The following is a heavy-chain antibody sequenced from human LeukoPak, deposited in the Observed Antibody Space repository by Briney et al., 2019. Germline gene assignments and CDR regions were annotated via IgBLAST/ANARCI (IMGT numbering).Heavy chain of an antibody. CDR3: ARHPISTWAFDI. V-gene: IGHV3-64*02. D-gene: IGHD2-2*01. J-gene: IGHJ3*02. Sequence: GGSLRLSCAASGFTFSSYAMHWVRQALGKGLEYVSAISSNGGSTYYADSVKGRFTISRDNSKNTLYLQMGSLRAEDMALYYCARHPISTWAFDIWGQGTMVTVSS. CDR2: ISSNGGST. CDR1: GFTFSSYA.